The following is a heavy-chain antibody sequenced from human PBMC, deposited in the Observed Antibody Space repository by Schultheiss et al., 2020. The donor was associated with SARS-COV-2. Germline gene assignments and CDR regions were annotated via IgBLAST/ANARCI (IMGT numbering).Heavy chain of an antibody. V-gene: IGHV4-59*01. Sequence: SETLSLTCTVSGGSISSYYWSWIRQPPGKGLEWIGSIYYTGSAYYNPSLKSRVTISVDRSKNQFSLNLTSVTSADTAVYYCARADSSGYPDYWGQGTLVTVSS. CDR2: IYYTGSA. CDR3: ARADSSGYPDY. D-gene: IGHD3-22*01. J-gene: IGHJ4*02. CDR1: GGSISSYY.